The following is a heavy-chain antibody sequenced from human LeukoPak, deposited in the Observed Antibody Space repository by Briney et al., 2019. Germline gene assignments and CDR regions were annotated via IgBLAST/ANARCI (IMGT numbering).Heavy chain of an antibody. CDR1: GFTFSSYE. Sequence: GGPLRLSCAASGFTFSSYEMNWVRQAPGKGLEWVSYISSSGSTIYYADSVKGRFTISRDNAKNSLYLQMNSLRAEDTAVYYCARISLLVPDYWGQGTLVTVSS. D-gene: IGHD6-13*01. CDR3: ARISLLVPDY. J-gene: IGHJ4*02. CDR2: ISSSGSTI. V-gene: IGHV3-48*03.